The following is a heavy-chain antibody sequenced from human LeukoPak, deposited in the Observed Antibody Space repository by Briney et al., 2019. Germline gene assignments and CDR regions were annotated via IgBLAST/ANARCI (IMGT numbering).Heavy chain of an antibody. CDR3: ATDGAGFDT. Sequence: GGSLRLSCAASGFTFNDYYMSWIRQAPGKGLEWFSYINIGGTNTHYADSVKGRFTISRDNAKKSLYLEMNNLRAEDTAVYYCATDGAGFDTWGQGVLVTVSS. CDR1: GFTFNDYY. J-gene: IGHJ5*02. CDR2: INIGGTNT. V-gene: IGHV3-11*01.